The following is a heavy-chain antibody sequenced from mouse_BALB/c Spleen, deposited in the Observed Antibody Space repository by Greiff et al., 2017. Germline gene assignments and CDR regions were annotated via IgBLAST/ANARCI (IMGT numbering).Heavy chain of an antibody. CDR3: ARGFYGNYDYAMDY. CDR2: INPYNGDT. J-gene: IGHJ4*01. CDR1: GYSFTGYF. D-gene: IGHD2-1*01. V-gene: IGHV1-20*02. Sequence: EVQLQESGPELVKPGASVKISCKASGYSFTGYFMNWVMQSHGKSLEWIGRINPYNGDTFYNQKFKGKATLTVDKSSSTAHMELRSLASEDSAVYYCARGFYGNYDYAMDYWGQGTSVTVSS.